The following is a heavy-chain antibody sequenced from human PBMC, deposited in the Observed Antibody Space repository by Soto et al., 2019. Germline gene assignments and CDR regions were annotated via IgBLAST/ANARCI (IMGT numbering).Heavy chain of an antibody. J-gene: IGHJ5*02. CDR3: AKDPFLSWFDP. Sequence: GGSLRLSCAASGFTFNNYAMSWVRQAPGKGLEWVSGISGSGSTYYADSVKGRFTISRDNSKNTLYLQMNSLRAGDTAVYYCAKDPFLSWFDPWGHGTLVTVSS. CDR2: ISGSGST. CDR1: GFTFNNYA. V-gene: IGHV3-23*01.